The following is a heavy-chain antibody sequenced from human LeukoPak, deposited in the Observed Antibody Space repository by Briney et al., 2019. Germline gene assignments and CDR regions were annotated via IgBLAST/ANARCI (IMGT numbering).Heavy chain of an antibody. D-gene: IGHD3-3*01. Sequence: GGSLRLSCAASGFTFSSYSMNWVRQAPGKGLEWVSYISSLSGTIYYADSVKGRFTISRDNSKNTLYLQMNSLRAEDTAVYYCAKDFWSGYHSGYFDYWGQGTLVTVSS. V-gene: IGHV3-48*01. J-gene: IGHJ4*02. CDR1: GFTFSSYS. CDR3: AKDFWSGYHSGYFDY. CDR2: ISSLSGTI.